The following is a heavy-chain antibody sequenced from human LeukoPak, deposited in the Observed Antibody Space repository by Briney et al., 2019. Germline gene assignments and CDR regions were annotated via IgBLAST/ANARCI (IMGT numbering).Heavy chain of an antibody. D-gene: IGHD3-22*01. V-gene: IGHV3-23*01. CDR3: AKVPTMIVVAQFYFDY. CDR1: GFTFSSYA. J-gene: IGHJ4*02. CDR2: ISSSGGST. Sequence: PGGSLRLSCAASGFTFSSYAMNWVRQAPGKGLEWVSAISSSGGSTYYAGSVKGRFTISRDNSKNTLYLQMNSLRAEDTAVHYCAKVPTMIVVAQFYFDYWGQGTLVTVSS.